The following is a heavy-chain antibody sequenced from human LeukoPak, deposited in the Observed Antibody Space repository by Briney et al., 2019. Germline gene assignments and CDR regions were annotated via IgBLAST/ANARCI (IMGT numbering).Heavy chain of an antibody. Sequence: PSETLSLTCSVSGFTISNAYYWAWIRQPPGKGLEWIGSIFHSGNTHYNPSLQTRVTISLDASRNQFSLNLDSMIAADTAVYFCTRGISINWYFDLWGRGTLVTVSS. CDR3: TRGISINWYFDL. D-gene: IGHD3-3*02. V-gene: IGHV4-38-2*02. CDR2: IFHSGNT. J-gene: IGHJ2*01. CDR1: GFTISNAYY.